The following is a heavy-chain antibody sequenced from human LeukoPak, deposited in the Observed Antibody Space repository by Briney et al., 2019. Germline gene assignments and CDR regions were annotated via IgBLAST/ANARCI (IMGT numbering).Heavy chain of an antibody. D-gene: IGHD3-10*01. CDR3: AHRLLVRGGEYFFAY. CDR2: IYWDDDK. CDR1: VFSLTTSGVG. Sequence: SGPTLVKPTQTLTLTCTFSVFSLTTSGVGVGWIRQPPGKALEWLALIYWDDDKRYSPSLKSRLTITKHTSKNHVILTMTNMDPVDTATYYCAHRLLVRGGEYFFAYWGQGTLVTVSS. V-gene: IGHV2-5*02. J-gene: IGHJ4*02.